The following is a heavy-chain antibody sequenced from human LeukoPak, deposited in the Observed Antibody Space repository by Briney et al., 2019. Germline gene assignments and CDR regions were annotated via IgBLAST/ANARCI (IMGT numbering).Heavy chain of an antibody. Sequence: ASVKVSCKASGYTFTSYGISWVRQAPGQGLEWMGWISAYNGNTNYAQKLQGRVTMTTDTSTSTAYMELSSLRSEDTAVYYCARTYDSSGHQYPDNWFDPWGQGTLVTVSS. D-gene: IGHD3-22*01. CDR2: ISAYNGNT. J-gene: IGHJ5*02. CDR1: GYTFTSYG. CDR3: ARTYDSSGHQYPDNWFDP. V-gene: IGHV1-18*01.